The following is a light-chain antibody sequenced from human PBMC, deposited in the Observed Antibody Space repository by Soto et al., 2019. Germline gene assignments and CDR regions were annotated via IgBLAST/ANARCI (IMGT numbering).Light chain of an antibody. CDR3: AAWDDSLSGHVV. CDR2: GNN. V-gene: IGLV1-47*01. CDR1: SSNIGSNY. J-gene: IGLJ2*01. Sequence: QSALTQPPSASGTPGQRVTITCSGSSSNIGSNYVYWYQQLPGTAPKLVICGNNQRPSGVPDRFSASKSGTSASLDISGLRSDDEADYYCAAWDDSLSGHVVFGGGTKLTVL.